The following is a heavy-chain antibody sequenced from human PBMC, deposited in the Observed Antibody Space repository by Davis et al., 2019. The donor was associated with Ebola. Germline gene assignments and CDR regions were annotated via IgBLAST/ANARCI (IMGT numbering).Heavy chain of an antibody. CDR3: ARDTHYFDY. V-gene: IGHV4-34*01. J-gene: IGHJ4*02. CDR1: GGSFSGYY. CDR2: INHSGST. Sequence: MPSETLSLTCAVYGGSFSGYYWSWIRQPPGKGLEWIGEINHSGSTYYNPSLKSRVTISVDTSKNQFSLKLSSVTAADTAVYYCARDTHYFDYWGQGTLVTVSS.